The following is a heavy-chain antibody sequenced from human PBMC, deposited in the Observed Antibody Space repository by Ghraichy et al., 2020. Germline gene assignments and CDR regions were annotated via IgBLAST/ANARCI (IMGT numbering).Heavy chain of an antibody. D-gene: IGHD5-24*01. V-gene: IGHV1-2*06. J-gene: IGHJ2*01. CDR2: INPNSGGT. CDR3: ARDRGRDGYNYWWYFDL. Sequence: ASVKVSCKASGYTFTGYYMHWVRQAPGQGLEWMGRINPNSGGTNYAQKFQGRVTMTRDTSISTAYMELSRLRSDDTAVYYCARDRGRDGYNYWWYFDLWGRGTLVTVSS. CDR1: GYTFTGYY.